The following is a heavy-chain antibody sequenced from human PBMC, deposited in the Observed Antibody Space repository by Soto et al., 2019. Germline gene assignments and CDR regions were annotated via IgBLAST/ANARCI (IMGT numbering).Heavy chain of an antibody. J-gene: IGHJ4*02. CDR3: AKDSGYSYGSFDY. V-gene: IGHV3-30*18. CDR2: ISYDGSNK. Sequence: GGSLRLSCAASGFTFSSYGMHWVRQAPGKGLEWVAVISYDGSNKYYADSVKGRFTISRDNSKNTLYLQMNSLGAEDTAVYYCAKDSGYSYGSFDYWGQGTLVTVSS. D-gene: IGHD5-18*01. CDR1: GFTFSSYG.